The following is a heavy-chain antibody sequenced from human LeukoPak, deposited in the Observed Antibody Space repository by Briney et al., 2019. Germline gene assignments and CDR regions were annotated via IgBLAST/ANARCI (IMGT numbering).Heavy chain of an antibody. CDR1: GFTFSSYA. J-gene: IGHJ3*02. Sequence: GGSLRLSCAASGFTFSSYAMSWIRQAPGKGLEWVSYISSSGSTIYYADSVKGRFTISRDNAKNSLYLQMNSLRAEDTAVYYCARQDSSGYYDAFDIWGQGTMVTVSS. CDR2: ISSSGSTI. CDR3: ARQDSSGYYDAFDI. D-gene: IGHD3-22*01. V-gene: IGHV3-11*04.